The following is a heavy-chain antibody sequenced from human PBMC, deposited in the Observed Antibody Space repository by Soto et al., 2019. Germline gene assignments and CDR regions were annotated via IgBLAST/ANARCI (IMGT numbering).Heavy chain of an antibody. CDR1: GFTFSSYA. D-gene: IGHD3-22*01. V-gene: IGHV3-23*01. Sequence: EVQLLESGGGLVQPGGSLRLSCATSGFTFSSYAMSWVRQPPGKGLEWVSVISGSGGSTYYADSVKGRFTISRDNSKNTLYLPMNSVRAEDTAVYYCAKERYYDSSGYYGYWGQGSLVTVCS. J-gene: IGHJ4*02. CDR2: ISGSGGST. CDR3: AKERYYDSSGYYGY.